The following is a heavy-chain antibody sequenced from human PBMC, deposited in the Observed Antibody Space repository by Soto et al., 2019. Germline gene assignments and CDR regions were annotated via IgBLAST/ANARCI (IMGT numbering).Heavy chain of an antibody. Sequence: SETLSLTCTVSGGSIDNYYWNWIRQPPGKGLEWIGYVYYTGSTNYDPSLRSRLTISLDTSKNQFSLKLNAVTAADTAVYYCARGMAFGVIRKNYFDPWGQGTLVTVSS. CDR2: VYYTGST. CDR1: GGSIDNYY. V-gene: IGHV4-59*01. D-gene: IGHD3-3*01. J-gene: IGHJ5*02. CDR3: ARGMAFGVIRKNYFDP.